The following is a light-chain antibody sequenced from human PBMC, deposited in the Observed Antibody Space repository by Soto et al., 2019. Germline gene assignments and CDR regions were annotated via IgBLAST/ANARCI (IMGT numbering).Light chain of an antibody. CDR1: QRVRSS. J-gene: IGKJ4*01. V-gene: IGKV3-11*01. Sequence: EIVLTQSPATLSLSPGERATLSCRASQRVRSSLPWYQQKPGQAPRLLIYDASNRATGIPARFSGSGSGTDFTLTISSLEPEDFAVYYCQQRSNWLLTFGGGTKVEIK. CDR3: QQRSNWLLT. CDR2: DAS.